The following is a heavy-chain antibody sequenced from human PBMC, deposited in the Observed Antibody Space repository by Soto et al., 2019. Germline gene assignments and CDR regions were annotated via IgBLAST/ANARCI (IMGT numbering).Heavy chain of an antibody. Sequence: LVNVAGRASGYNCSSYCMSWVRKTTGQGLEWMGWISAYNGNTNYAQKLQGRVTMTTDTSTSTAYMELRSLRSDDTAVYYCARDLSTIFGVVIPSADAFDIWGQGTMVTVSS. CDR1: GYNCSSYC. CDR2: ISAYNGNT. J-gene: IGHJ3*02. V-gene: IGHV1-18*01. CDR3: ARDLSTIFGVVIPSADAFDI. D-gene: IGHD3-3*01.